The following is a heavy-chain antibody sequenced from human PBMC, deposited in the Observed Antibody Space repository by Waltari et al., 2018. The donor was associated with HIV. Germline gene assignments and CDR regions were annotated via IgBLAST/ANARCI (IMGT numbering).Heavy chain of an antibody. D-gene: IGHD3-16*02. CDR3: TRVASLSYLDS. V-gene: IGHV3-13*01. J-gene: IGHJ4*02. CDR2: IVYAYDT. Sequence: IESGGGLAQPGGSLRLSCAASGFTFSSYDMHWVRRFRGGRLGWVSAIVYAYDTYSLGSVKGRFTISRDNAKSSLFLQMNNLRVDDTAVYYCTRVASLSYLDSWGQGTPVTVSS. CDR1: GFTFSSYD.